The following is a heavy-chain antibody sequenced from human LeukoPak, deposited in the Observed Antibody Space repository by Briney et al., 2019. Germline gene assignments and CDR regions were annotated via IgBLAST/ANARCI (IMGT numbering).Heavy chain of an antibody. Sequence: SETLSLTCTVSGVSISPYYWSWIRQTPGKGLEWIGYILYSGTTTNYNPSLKSRVTISVDTSKNQFSLKLSSVTAADTAVYYCARVGDWNDLVYWGQGTLVTVSS. CDR3: ARVGDWNDLVY. CDR1: GVSISPYY. J-gene: IGHJ4*02. D-gene: IGHD1-1*01. V-gene: IGHV4-59*01. CDR2: ILYSGTT.